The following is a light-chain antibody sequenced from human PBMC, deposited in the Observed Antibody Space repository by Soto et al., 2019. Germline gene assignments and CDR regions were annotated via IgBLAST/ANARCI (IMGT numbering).Light chain of an antibody. CDR1: SSDVGGYNY. CDR3: SSYKSSSTYV. J-gene: IGLJ1*01. Sequence: QSVLTQPPSASGSPGQSVTISCTGTSSDVGGYNYVSWYQQHPGKAPKVIIYEVSKRPSGVPDRFSGSKSGSTASLTVSGLQAEDEADYYCSSYKSSSTYVFGTGTKVTVL. CDR2: EVS. V-gene: IGLV2-8*01.